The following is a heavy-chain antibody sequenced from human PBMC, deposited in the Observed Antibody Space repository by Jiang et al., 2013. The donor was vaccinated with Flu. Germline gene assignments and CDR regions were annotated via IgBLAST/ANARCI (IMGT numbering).Heavy chain of an antibody. Sequence: VQLVESGAEVKKPGASVKVSCKASGYTFTSYYMHWVRQAPGQGLEWMGIINPSGGSTSYAQKFQGRVTMTRDTSTSTVYMELSSLRSEDTAVYYCARGNTGYCSGGSCYSVNYWGQGTLVTVSS. D-gene: IGHD2-15*01. V-gene: IGHV1-46*01. J-gene: IGHJ4*02. CDR1: GYTFTSYY. CDR2: INPSGGST. CDR3: ARGNTGYCSGGSCYSVNY.